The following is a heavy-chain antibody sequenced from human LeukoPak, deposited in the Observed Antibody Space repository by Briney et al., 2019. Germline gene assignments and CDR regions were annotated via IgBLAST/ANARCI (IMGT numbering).Heavy chain of an antibody. CDR1: GGSFSGYY. D-gene: IGHD6-13*01. J-gene: IGHJ4*02. V-gene: IGHV4-34*01. CDR3: AKGAHSSNPWQSQTAPDY. Sequence: PSETLSLTCAVYGGSFSGYYWSWIRQPPGKGLEWIGEINHSGSTNYNPSLKSRVTISVDTSKNQFSLKLSSVTAADTAVYYCAKGAHSSNPWQSQTAPDYWGQGTLVTVSS. CDR2: INHSGST.